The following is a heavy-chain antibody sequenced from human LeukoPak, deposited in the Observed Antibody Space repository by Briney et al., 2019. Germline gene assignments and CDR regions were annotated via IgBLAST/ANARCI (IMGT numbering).Heavy chain of an antibody. Sequence: ASVKVSCKASGYSFTSYGMNWVRQAPGQGLEWMGWISAYNGNTNYAQKLQGRVTMTTDTSTSTAYMELRSLRSDDTAVYYCARFHLNYYDSSGYYSADYWGQGTLVTVSS. D-gene: IGHD3-22*01. CDR1: GYSFTSYG. CDR2: ISAYNGNT. CDR3: ARFHLNYYDSSGYYSADY. J-gene: IGHJ4*02. V-gene: IGHV1-18*04.